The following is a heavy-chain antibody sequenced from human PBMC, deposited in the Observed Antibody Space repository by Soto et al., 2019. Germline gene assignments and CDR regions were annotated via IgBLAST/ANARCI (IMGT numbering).Heavy chain of an antibody. D-gene: IGHD2-2*01. CDR2: ISAYNGNT. V-gene: IGHV1-18*01. CDR3: ARSLGYCSSTSCYEGGY. Sequence: ASVKVSCKASGYTFTSYGISWVRQAPGQGLEWMGWISAYNGNTNYAQKLQDRVTMTTDTSTSTAYMELRSLRSDDTAVYYCARSLGYCSSTSCYEGGYWGQGTLVTVSS. CDR1: GYTFTSYG. J-gene: IGHJ4*02.